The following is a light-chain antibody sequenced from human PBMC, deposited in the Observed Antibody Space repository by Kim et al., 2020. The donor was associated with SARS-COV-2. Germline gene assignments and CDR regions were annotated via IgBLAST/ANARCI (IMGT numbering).Light chain of an antibody. CDR3: QVWDSSPVI. J-gene: IGLJ2*01. CDR2: RDG. Sequence: ALGQTARISVGGNNVGRKQWRWYQQKPGQAPVLVIYRDGDRPSGIPERFSGSNSGNTATLTISRAQAGDEADYYCQVWDSSPVIFGGGTQLTVL. V-gene: IGLV3-9*01. CDR1: NVGRKQ.